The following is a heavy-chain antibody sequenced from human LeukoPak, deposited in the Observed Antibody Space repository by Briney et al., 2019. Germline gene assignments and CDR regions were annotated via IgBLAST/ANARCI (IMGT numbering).Heavy chain of an antibody. J-gene: IGHJ3*02. Sequence: SETLSLTRAVYGGSFSGYYWSWIRQPPGKGLEWIGEINHSGSTNYNPSLKSRVTISVGTSKNQFSLKLSSVTAADTAVYYCARELVANRAFDIWGQGTMVTVSS. CDR3: ARELVANRAFDI. CDR1: GGSFSGYY. CDR2: INHSGST. D-gene: IGHD2-15*01. V-gene: IGHV4-34*01.